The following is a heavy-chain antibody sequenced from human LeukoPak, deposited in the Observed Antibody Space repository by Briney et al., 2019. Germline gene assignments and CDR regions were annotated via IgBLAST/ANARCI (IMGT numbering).Heavy chain of an antibody. CDR1: GFTFSSYA. J-gene: IGHJ4*02. Sequence: TGGSLRLSCAASGFTFSSYAMSWVRQAPGKGLEWVSAISGSGGSTYYVDSVKGRFTISRDNSKNTLYLQMNSLRAEDTAVYYCAIQETTVTTYDYWGQGTLVTVSS. CDR3: AIQETTVTTYDY. D-gene: IGHD4-17*01. CDR2: ISGSGGST. V-gene: IGHV3-23*01.